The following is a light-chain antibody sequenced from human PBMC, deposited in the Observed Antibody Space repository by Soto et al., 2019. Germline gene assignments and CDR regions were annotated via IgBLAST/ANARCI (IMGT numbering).Light chain of an antibody. Sequence: IILTQSPSTLSFSPGEIAPLSCRASQSVSSYLAWYQQKPXQAHRLXXYDASNRATGIPARFSGSGSGTDFTLTISSLEPEDFAVYYCQQRSNWPLITFGQGTRVEIK. CDR3: QQRSNWPLIT. CDR2: DAS. V-gene: IGKV3-11*01. CDR1: QSVSSY. J-gene: IGKJ5*01.